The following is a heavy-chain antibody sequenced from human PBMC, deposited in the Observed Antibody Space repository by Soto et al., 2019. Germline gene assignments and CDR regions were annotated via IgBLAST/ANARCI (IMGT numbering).Heavy chain of an antibody. CDR3: XXXXXXXXYEIDY. Sequence: EVQLLESGGGLVQPGGSLRLSCAASGFTFSNYAVTWXXQXPXXXLEWVSTISGSGGSTYYADSVKGRFTISRDNXXXXXXXXXXXXXXXXXXXXXXXXXXXXXXYEIDYWGQGTLVTVSS. CDR2: ISGSGGST. D-gene: IGHD3-3*01. CDR1: GFTFSNYA. J-gene: IGHJ4*02. V-gene: IGHV3-23*01.